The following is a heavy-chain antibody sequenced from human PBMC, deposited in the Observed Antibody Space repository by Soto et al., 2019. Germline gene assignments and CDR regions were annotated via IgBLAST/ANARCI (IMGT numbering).Heavy chain of an antibody. D-gene: IGHD5-18*01. Sequence: PGGSLRLSCVASGFTFSDYYMSWIRQAPGKGLEWISYISYNGNTIYYADSVKGRFTISRDNAKTSLYLQMNSLRAEDTAIYYCAREYVDADLVGAFHIWGQGTMVTVSS. CDR2: ISYNGNTI. CDR3: AREYVDADLVGAFHI. V-gene: IGHV3-11*01. CDR1: GFTFSDYY. J-gene: IGHJ3*02.